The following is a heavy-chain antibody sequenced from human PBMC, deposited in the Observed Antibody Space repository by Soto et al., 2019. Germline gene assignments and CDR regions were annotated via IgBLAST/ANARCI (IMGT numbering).Heavy chain of an antibody. D-gene: IGHD5-12*01. Sequence: SETLSLTCTVSGGSISSSSYYWGWIRQPPGKGLEWIGSIYYSGSTYYNPSLKSRVTISVDTSKTQFSLKLSSVTAADTAVYYCARHRGYVPLDAFDIWGQGTMVTVSS. J-gene: IGHJ3*02. CDR2: IYYSGST. CDR3: ARHRGYVPLDAFDI. V-gene: IGHV4-39*01. CDR1: GGSISSSSYY.